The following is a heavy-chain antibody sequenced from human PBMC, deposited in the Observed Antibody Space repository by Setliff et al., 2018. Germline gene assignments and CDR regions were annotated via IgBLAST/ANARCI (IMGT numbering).Heavy chain of an antibody. CDR3: ARDRTYYGSGTYTRYFDY. Sequence: SETLSLTCTVSGGSVSSHYWSWIRQPPGKELEWIGFIFYSGDTKTNPSLKGRVTMSVDRSKNQFSLKLNSVTAADTAVYYCARDRTYYGSGTYTRYFDYWGQGTLVTVSS. J-gene: IGHJ4*02. CDR1: GGSVSSHY. CDR2: IFYSGDT. V-gene: IGHV4-59*02. D-gene: IGHD3-10*01.